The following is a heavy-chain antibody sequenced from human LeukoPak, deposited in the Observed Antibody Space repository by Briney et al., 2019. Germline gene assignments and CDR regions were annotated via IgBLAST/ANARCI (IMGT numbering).Heavy chain of an antibody. CDR2: ISGSGGST. D-gene: IGHD6-19*01. Sequence: PPGGSLRLSCAASGFTFSSYAMSWVRQAPGKGLEWVSAISGSGGSTYYADSVKGRFTISRDNAKNSLYLQMNSLRVEDTAFYYCAKDNRRHYTSGPNPDSLHWGQGALVTVSS. V-gene: IGHV3-23*01. CDR1: GFTFSSYA. J-gene: IGHJ4*02. CDR3: AKDNRRHYTSGPNPDSLH.